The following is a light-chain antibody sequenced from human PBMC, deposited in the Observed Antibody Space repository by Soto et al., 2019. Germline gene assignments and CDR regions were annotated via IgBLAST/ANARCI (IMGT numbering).Light chain of an antibody. CDR2: AAS. CDR1: QSVSNNY. CDR3: QQYAGPPTT. Sequence: EIVLTQSPGTLSLSPGERATLSCRASQSVSNNYLAWYQQRPGQAPRLLIYAASSRATGIPDRFSGGGSGTDFTLTISRLEPEDFAVYFCQQYAGPPTTFGQGTRLEIK. V-gene: IGKV3-20*01. J-gene: IGKJ5*01.